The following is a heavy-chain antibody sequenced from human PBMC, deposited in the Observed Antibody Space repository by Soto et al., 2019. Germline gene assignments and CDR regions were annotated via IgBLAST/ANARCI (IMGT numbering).Heavy chain of an antibody. D-gene: IGHD6-13*01. Sequence: GGSLRLSCAASGFTFSSYAMHWVRQAPGKGLEWVAVISYDGSNKYYADSVKGRFTISRDNSKNTLYLQMNSLRAEDTAVYYCARERIAAAGKTSYYYYGMDVWGQGTTVTVSS. V-gene: IGHV3-30-3*01. CDR3: ARERIAAAGKTSYYYYGMDV. J-gene: IGHJ6*02. CDR2: ISYDGSNK. CDR1: GFTFSSYA.